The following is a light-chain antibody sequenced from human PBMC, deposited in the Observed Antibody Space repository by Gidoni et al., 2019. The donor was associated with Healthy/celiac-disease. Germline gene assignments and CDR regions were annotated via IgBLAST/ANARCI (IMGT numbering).Light chain of an antibody. J-gene: IGKJ4*01. CDR3: QQRSNWPLLT. Sequence: ELVLTPSPATLSSSPGERATLSCRASQSVSSYLAWYQQKPGQAPRLLIYDASNRATGIPARFSGSGSGTDFTLTISSLEPEDFAVYYCQQRSNWPLLTFGGGTKVEIK. CDR1: QSVSSY. CDR2: DAS. V-gene: IGKV3-11*01.